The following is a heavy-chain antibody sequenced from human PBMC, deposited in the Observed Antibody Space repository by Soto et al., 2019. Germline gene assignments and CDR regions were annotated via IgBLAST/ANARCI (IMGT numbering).Heavy chain of an antibody. V-gene: IGHV4-31*03. CDR1: GGSISSGGYY. CDR2: IYYSGST. J-gene: IGHJ3*02. D-gene: IGHD2-2*01. CDR3: ARELGGYCSSTSCRDHDAFDI. Sequence: SETLSLTCTVSGGSISSGGYYWSWIRQHPGKGLEWIGYIYYSGSTYYNPSLKSRVTISVDTSKNQFSLKLSSVTAADTAVYYCARELGGYCSSTSCRDHDAFDIWGQGTMVTVSS.